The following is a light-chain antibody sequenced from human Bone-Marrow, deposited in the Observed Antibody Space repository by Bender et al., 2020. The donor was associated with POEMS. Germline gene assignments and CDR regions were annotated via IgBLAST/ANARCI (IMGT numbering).Light chain of an antibody. CDR1: SSVVGGYNY. V-gene: IGLV2-14*01. CDR3: SSYTSSSFVV. J-gene: IGLJ2*01. CDR2: YVS. Sequence: SALTQPASVSGSPGQSITISCTGTSSVVGGYNYVSWYQQHPGKVPKLTIYYVSDRASGVSYRFSGSKSGNTAFLTISGLQAEDEADYYCSSYTSSSFVVFGGGTKLTVL.